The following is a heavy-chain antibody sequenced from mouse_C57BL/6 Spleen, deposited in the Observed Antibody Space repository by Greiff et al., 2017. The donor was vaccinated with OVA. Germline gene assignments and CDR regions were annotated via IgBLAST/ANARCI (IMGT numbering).Heavy chain of an antibody. D-gene: IGHD1-1*01. CDR1: GFTFSDYG. CDR2: ISSGSSTI. CDR3: ARSYYYGSSFYAMDY. V-gene: IGHV5-17*01. Sequence: EVQLVESGGGLVKPGGSLKLSCAASGFTFSDYGMHWVRQAPEQGLEWVAYISSGSSTIYYADTVKGRFTISRDNAKNTLFLQMTSLRSEDTAMYYCARSYYYGSSFYAMDYWGQGTSVTVSS. J-gene: IGHJ4*01.